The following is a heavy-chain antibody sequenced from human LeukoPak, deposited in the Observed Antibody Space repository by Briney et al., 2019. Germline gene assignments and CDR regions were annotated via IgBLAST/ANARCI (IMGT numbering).Heavy chain of an antibody. D-gene: IGHD6-13*01. CDR1: GFTFSDYY. CDR3: ARSGYSSRWSNWFDP. J-gene: IGHJ5*02. V-gene: IGHV3-11*06. CDR2: ISSSSSYT. Sequence: GGSLRLSRAASGFTFSDYYMSWIRQALGKGLEWVSYISSSSSYTNYADSVKGRFTISRDNAKNSLYLQMNSLRAEDTAVYYCARSGYSSRWSNWFDPWGQGTLVTVSS.